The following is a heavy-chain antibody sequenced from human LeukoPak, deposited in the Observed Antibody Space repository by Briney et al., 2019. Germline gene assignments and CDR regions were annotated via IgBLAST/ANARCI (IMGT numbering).Heavy chain of an antibody. Sequence: SETLSLTCTVSGYSISIGYYWGWIRQPPGKGLEWIGSIYHSGSTYYNPSLKSRVTLSVDKSKNQFSLKLSSVTAADTAVYYCARASWELNWFDPWGQGTLVTVSS. J-gene: IGHJ5*02. CDR2: IYHSGST. CDR1: GYSISIGYY. CDR3: ARASWELNWFDP. V-gene: IGHV4-38-2*02. D-gene: IGHD1-26*01.